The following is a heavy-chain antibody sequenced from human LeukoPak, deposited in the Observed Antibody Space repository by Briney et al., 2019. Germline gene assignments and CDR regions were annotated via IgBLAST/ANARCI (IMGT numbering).Heavy chain of an antibody. CDR2: IKQDGSEK. Sequence: GGSLRLSCAASGFTFSIYWMRWARQARGRGREWVANIKQDGSEKYYVDSVKARFTNSRDNAKNSLYLQMNSLRAEDTAVYYCARVWAGIDYWGQGTLVTVSS. V-gene: IGHV3-7*01. CDR3: ARVWAGIDY. CDR1: GFTFSIYW. D-gene: IGHD3/OR15-3a*01. J-gene: IGHJ4*02.